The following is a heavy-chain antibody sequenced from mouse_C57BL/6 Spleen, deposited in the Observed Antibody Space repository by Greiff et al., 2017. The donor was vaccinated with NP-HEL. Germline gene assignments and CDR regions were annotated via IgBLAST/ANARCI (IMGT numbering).Heavy chain of an antibody. CDR3: AGKQGDYAWFAD. V-gene: IGHV1-55*01. Sequence: VQLQQSGAELVKPGASVKMSCKASGYTFTSYWITWVKQRPGQGLEWIGDIYPGSGSTNYNEKFKSKATLTVDTSSSTADMQLSSLTSVDSAVYYGAGKQGDYAWFADWGQGTLVTVSA. CDR1: GYTFTSYW. J-gene: IGHJ3*01. CDR2: IYPGSGST. D-gene: IGHD2-4*01.